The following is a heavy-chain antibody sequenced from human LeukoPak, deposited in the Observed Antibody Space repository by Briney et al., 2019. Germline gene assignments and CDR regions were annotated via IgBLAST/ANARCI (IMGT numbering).Heavy chain of an antibody. D-gene: IGHD3-22*01. Sequence: SETLSVTCIVSGGSISSDGYYWIWIRQHPGKGVVWIGYLYYCGSGYYNPALKSGVTISVSPSKNQFSLTLSSVTAADTAVYSGARGASGYYNDRSGYYWYFDLWGRGTLVTVSS. CDR2: LYYCGSG. CDR3: ARGASGYYNDRSGYYWYFDL. CDR1: GGSISSDGYY. V-gene: IGHV4-31*03. J-gene: IGHJ2*01.